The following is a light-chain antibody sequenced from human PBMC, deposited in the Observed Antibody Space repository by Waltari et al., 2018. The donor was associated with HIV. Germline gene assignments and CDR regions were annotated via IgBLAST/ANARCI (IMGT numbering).Light chain of an antibody. V-gene: IGLV2-8*01. CDR3: SSYAGTNRL. CDR1: SRDVGGYKY. Sequence: QSALTQPPSASGSPGQSVTISCTGISRDVGGYKYVSWYQHHPGKAPKLMIYEDNRRPSGVPDRFSGSKSGNTASLTVSGLQADDEADYYCSSYAGTNRLFGGGTKLTVL. J-gene: IGLJ2*01. CDR2: EDN.